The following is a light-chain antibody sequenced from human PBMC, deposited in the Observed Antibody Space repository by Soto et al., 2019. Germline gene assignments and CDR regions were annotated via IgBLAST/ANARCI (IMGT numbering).Light chain of an antibody. Sequence: EIVMTQSPATLSVSPGERATLSCRASQSVSTNLAWYQQKPGQAPRLLIYAASVRATGIPARFSGSGSGTEFTLTINSLQSEDFAVYYCQQYDERPQNLSFGGGTKVEIK. CDR3: QQYDERPQNLS. CDR1: QSVSTN. J-gene: IGKJ4*01. CDR2: AAS. V-gene: IGKV3-15*01.